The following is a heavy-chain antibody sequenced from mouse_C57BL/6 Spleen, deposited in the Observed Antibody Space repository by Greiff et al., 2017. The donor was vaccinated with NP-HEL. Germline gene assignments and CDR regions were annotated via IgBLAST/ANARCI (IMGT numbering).Heavy chain of an antibody. CDR1: GFTFSDYY. Sequence: EVKLVESEGGLVQPGSSMKLSCTASGFTFSDYYMAWVRQVPEKGLEWVANINYDGSSTYYLDSLKSRFIISRDNAKNILYLQMSSLKSEDTATYYCARLTTVVSPRTYFDYWGQGTTLTVSS. D-gene: IGHD1-1*01. CDR3: ARLTTVVSPRTYFDY. CDR2: INYDGSST. V-gene: IGHV5-16*01. J-gene: IGHJ2*01.